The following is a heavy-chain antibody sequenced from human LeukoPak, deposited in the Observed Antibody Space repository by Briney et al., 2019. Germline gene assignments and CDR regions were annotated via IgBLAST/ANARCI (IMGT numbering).Heavy chain of an antibody. V-gene: IGHV3-48*02. CDR3: ARGRVLGSSEGFDY. CDR2: ISSSSSTI. D-gene: IGHD6-13*01. J-gene: IGHJ4*02. Sequence: GGSLRLSCAASGFTFSSYSMNWVRQAPGKGLEWVSYISSSSSTIYYAGSVKGRFTISRDKAKNSLFLQMNSLRDDDTAVYYCARGRVLGSSEGFDYWGQGTLVTVSS. CDR1: GFTFSSYS.